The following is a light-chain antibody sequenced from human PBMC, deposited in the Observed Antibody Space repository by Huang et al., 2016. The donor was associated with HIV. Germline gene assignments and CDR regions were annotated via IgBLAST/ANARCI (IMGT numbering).Light chain of an antibody. V-gene: IGKV1-8*01. J-gene: IGKJ1*01. CDR1: QDINNF. CDR2: AAS. Sequence: AIRMTQSPSSLSASTGDSVNITCRASQDINNFLAWYQQKPGKAPNLLISAASILETGVPSRFSGSVSGTEFNLSISCLQSEDFATYYCQQYYSYRTFGQGTQVEIK. CDR3: QQYYSYRT.